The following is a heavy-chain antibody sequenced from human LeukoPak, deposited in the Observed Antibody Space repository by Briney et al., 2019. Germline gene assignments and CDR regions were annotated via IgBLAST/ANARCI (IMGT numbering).Heavy chain of an antibody. D-gene: IGHD2-15*01. J-gene: IGHJ4*02. CDR1: RFTFSSYW. CDR3: ARDLGCSGGSCHSLFDY. Sequence: PGGSLRLSCAASRFTFSSYWMHWVRQAPGKGLVWVSRINSDGSSTNYADSVKGRFTISRDNAKNTLYLQMNSLRAEDTAVYYCARDLGCSGGSCHSLFDYWGQGTLVTVSS. V-gene: IGHV3-74*01. CDR2: INSDGSST.